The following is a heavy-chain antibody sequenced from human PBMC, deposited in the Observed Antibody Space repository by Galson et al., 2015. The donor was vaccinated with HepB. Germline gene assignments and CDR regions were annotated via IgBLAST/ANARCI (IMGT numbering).Heavy chain of an antibody. D-gene: IGHD1-14*01. V-gene: IGHV1-46*01. CDR3: ARTGTTSRILDY. CDR1: GYTFTSYY. CDR2: INPIGGTT. Sequence: CKASGYTFTSYYMHWVRQAPGQGLEWMGIINPIGGTTSYAQKFQGRVTMTRDTSTSTVYMELSSLRSEDTAVCYCARTGTTSRILDYWGQGTLVTVSS. J-gene: IGHJ4*02.